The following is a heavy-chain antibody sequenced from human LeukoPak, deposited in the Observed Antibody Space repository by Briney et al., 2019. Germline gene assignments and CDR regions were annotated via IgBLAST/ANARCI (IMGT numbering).Heavy chain of an antibody. CDR3: ARGPDGSGNADY. Sequence: SSETLSLTCAVYGGSFSGYYWSWIRQPPGKGLEWIGEINHSGSTNYNPSLKSRVTISVDTSKNQFPLKLSSVTAADTAVYYCARGPDGSGNADYWGQGTLVTVSS. CDR1: GGSFSGYY. V-gene: IGHV4-34*01. D-gene: IGHD3-10*01. J-gene: IGHJ4*02. CDR2: INHSGST.